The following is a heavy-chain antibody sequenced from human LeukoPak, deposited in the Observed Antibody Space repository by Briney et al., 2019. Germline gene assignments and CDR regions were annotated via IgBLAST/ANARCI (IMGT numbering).Heavy chain of an antibody. J-gene: IGHJ4*02. D-gene: IGHD4-17*01. CDR2: ISSSGSTI. V-gene: IGHV3-11*01. CDR3: VRDPSTVTTLIY. CDR1: GFTFSDYY. Sequence: PGGSLRLSCAASGFTFSDYYMSWIRQAPGKGLEWVSYISSSGSTIYYADSVKGRFTISRDNAKNSLYLQMNSPRAEDTAVYYCVRDPSTVTTLIYWGQGTLVTVSS.